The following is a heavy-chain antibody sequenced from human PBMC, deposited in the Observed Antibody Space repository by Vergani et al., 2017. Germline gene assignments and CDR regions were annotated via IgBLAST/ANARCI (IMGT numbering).Heavy chain of an antibody. Sequence: QLQLQESDSRLVNPSQTLSLTCTLSGDAISRDTYSWNWVRQPPGKPLEWIGSVYYSGTTYYNPSLGGRVTMSIDKSKNHFYLTRTSVTAADSAFYFCARGQTGYSRDWSTYFFYMDVWGKGTTVTVSS. J-gene: IGHJ6*03. CDR3: ARGQTGYSRDWSTYFFYMDV. V-gene: IGHV4-30-2*01. D-gene: IGHD3/OR15-3a*01. CDR2: VYYSGTT. CDR1: GDAISRDTYS.